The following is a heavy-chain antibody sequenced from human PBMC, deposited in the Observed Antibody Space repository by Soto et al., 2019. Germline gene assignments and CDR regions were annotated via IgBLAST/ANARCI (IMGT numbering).Heavy chain of an antibody. Sequence: EVPLVESGGGLVQTGGSLRLSCAIFEGTVIRDWMNWVRQAPGKGLEWVAHTNQDGSEKYYVDSVKGRFTISRDNDKNSLYLQMYSLRAEDTAMYYCSGGVGDAFWGQGTLVTVSS. CDR3: SGGVGDAF. CDR1: EGTVIRDW. V-gene: IGHV3-7*04. J-gene: IGHJ4*02. CDR2: TNQDGSEK. D-gene: IGHD1-26*01.